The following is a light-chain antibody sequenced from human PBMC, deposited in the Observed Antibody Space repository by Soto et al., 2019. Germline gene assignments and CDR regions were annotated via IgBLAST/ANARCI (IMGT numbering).Light chain of an antibody. V-gene: IGKV3-20*01. CDR1: QSISAS. CDR2: GAS. Sequence: EVVLTQSPASLSLSPGEGATLSCKSSQSISASLAWYQHKAGQSPRLLIYGASTRATDIPDRFSGTRSATDFTLSISRLEPEDSAVYFCHQYVITPHTFGQGT. CDR3: HQYVITPHT. J-gene: IGKJ2*01.